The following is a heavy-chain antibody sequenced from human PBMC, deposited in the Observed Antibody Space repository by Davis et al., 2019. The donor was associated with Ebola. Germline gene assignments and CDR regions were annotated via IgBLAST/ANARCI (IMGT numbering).Heavy chain of an antibody. CDR2: INYSGRS. Sequence: SETLSLTCTVSGGSISSYYWSWIRQPPGKGLEWIGLINYSGRSKYSPSLKSRVTMSVDTSKNQFSLNLSSVTAADTAVYYCARGGGTSEADYWGHGTLVAVSS. V-gene: IGHV4-59*01. CDR1: GGSISSYY. J-gene: IGHJ4*01. D-gene: IGHD1-7*01. CDR3: ARGGGTSEADY.